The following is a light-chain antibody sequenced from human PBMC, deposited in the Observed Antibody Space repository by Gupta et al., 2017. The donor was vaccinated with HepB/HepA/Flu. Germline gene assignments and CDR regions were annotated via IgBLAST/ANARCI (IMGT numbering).Light chain of an antibody. J-gene: IGLJ2*01. CDR3: QSYDTSLSGVV. Sequence: VLTQPAPVAGAPRQGVTISCTGSSSNIRASYDVHWYQQLPGTAPKLLISGNNNRPSGVPDRFSGSKSGTSASLAITGLQAGDEADYDCQSYDTSLSGVVFGGGTNLTVL. CDR2: GNN. CDR1: SSNIRASYD. V-gene: IGLV1-40*01.